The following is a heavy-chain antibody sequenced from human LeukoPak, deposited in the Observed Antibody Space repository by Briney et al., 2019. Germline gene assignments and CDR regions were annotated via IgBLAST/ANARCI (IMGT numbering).Heavy chain of an antibody. V-gene: IGHV4-59*13. J-gene: IGHJ4*02. CDR2: IHYRGST. Sequence: ASETLSLTCTVSGVSISSYYWSWIRQPPGKGLEWIGNIHYRGSTNYNPSLKSRVTISVDTSKNQFSLKLSSVTAADTAVYYCARGATSPGDYWGQGTLVTVSS. D-gene: IGHD5-12*01. CDR3: ARGATSPGDY. CDR1: GVSISSYY.